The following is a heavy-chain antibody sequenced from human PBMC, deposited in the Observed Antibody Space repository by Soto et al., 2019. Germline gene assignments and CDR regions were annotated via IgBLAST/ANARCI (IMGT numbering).Heavy chain of an antibody. D-gene: IGHD2-2*02. J-gene: IGHJ5*02. CDR3: ARDYTGWFDP. CDR1: GFTFSTFA. Sequence: EVQVVESGGRLVQPGGSLRLSCTASGFTFSTFAMHWVRQAPGKGLEDVSVISNDGSSTRYANSVKGRFTISRDNSKNTLYLQMGRLRAEDMAVYYCARDYTGWFDPWGQGTLVTVSS. CDR2: ISNDGSST. V-gene: IGHV3-64*01.